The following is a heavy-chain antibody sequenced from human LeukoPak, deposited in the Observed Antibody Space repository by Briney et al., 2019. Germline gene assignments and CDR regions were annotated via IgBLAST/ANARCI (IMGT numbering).Heavy chain of an antibody. J-gene: IGHJ4*02. D-gene: IGHD2-8*02. Sequence: GGSLRLSCAASGFTFSRYWMHWVRQAPGKGLVWVSRMNIDGSRTDYADSVKGRFTISRDNAKNTLYLQMNSLGAEDTAVYSCVSGFTGSDDYWGQGTLVTVSS. CDR2: MNIDGSRT. CDR3: VSGFTGSDDY. CDR1: GFTFSRYW. V-gene: IGHV3-74*01.